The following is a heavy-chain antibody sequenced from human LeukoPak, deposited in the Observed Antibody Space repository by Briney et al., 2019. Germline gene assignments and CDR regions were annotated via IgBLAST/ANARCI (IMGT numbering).Heavy chain of an antibody. J-gene: IGHJ4*02. D-gene: IGHD3-10*01. Sequence: SETLSLTCAVYGGSFSGDYWNWIRQPPGKGLEWIGEINHSGSTNYNPSLKSRVTISVDTSKDQFSLKLSSVTAADTAVYYCARGRYYSYSDYWGQGTLVTVSS. V-gene: IGHV4-34*01. CDR3: ARGRYYSYSDY. CDR1: GGSFSGDY. CDR2: INHSGST.